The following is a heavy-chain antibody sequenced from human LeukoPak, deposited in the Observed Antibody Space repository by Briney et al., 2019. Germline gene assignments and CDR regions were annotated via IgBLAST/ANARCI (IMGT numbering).Heavy chain of an antibody. V-gene: IGHV3-9*01. J-gene: IGHJ4*02. CDR2: ISWNSGSI. CDR3: AKDIVGYYDSSGYFDY. Sequence: GGSLRLSCAASGFTFDDYAMHWVRHAPGKGLEWVSGISWNSGSIGYADSVKGRFTISRDNAKNSLYLQMNSLRAEDTALYYCAKDIVGYYDSSGYFDYWGQGTLVTVSS. D-gene: IGHD3-22*01. CDR1: GFTFDDYA.